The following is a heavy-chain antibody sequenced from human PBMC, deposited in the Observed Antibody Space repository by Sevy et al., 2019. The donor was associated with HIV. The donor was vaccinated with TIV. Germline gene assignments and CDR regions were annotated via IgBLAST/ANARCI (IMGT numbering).Heavy chain of an antibody. CDR1: GFPFSNFA. D-gene: IGHD2-8*02. Sequence: GGSLRLSCAASGFPFSNFAMSWVRQAPGKRLEWVSTLIGGGSRTYYADSVTGRFIISRDNSRNTLYLQMNSLRAEDTAIYYCAKRRVQSGLSGGGANYGMDVYGRGTSVTVSS. V-gene: IGHV3-23*01. CDR2: LIGGGSRT. CDR3: AKRRVQSGLSGGGANYGMDV. J-gene: IGHJ6*02.